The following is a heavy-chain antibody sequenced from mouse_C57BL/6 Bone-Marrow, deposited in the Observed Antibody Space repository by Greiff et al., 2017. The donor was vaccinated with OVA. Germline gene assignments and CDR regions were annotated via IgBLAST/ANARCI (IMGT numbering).Heavy chain of an antibody. J-gene: IGHJ4*01. CDR1: GYTFTSYW. CDR3: ASGKCFYYAMDY. Sequence: QVQLQQPGAELVKPGASVKLSCKASGYTFTSYWMHWVKQRPGQGLEWIGMIHPNSGSTNYNEKFKSKATLTVDKSSSTAYMQLSSLTSEDSAVYYCASGKCFYYAMDYWGQGTSVTVSS. CDR2: IHPNSGST. V-gene: IGHV1-64*01. D-gene: IGHD1-3*01.